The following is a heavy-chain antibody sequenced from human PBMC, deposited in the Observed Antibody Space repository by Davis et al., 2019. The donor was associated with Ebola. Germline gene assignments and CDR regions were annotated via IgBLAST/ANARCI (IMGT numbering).Heavy chain of an antibody. J-gene: IGHJ6*02. V-gene: IGHV3-21*01. CDR2: ISSSSSYI. CDR1: GFTFSSYS. Sequence: AGSLTLSCAASGFTFSSYSMNWVRQAPGKGLEWVSSISSSSSYIYYADSVKGRFTISRDNAKNSLYLQMNSLRAEDTAVYYCARASPSGSYPYYDGMDVWGQGTTVTVSS. CDR3: ARASPSGSYPYYDGMDV. D-gene: IGHD1-26*01.